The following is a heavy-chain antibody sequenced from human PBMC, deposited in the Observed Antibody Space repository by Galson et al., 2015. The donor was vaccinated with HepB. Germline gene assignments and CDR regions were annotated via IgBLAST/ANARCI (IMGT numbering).Heavy chain of an antibody. Sequence: SVKVSCKASGGTFSSYAISWVRQAPGQGLEWMGRINPNSGGTNYAQKFQGRVTMTRDTSISTAYMELSRLRSDDTAVYYCARDSPWFDPWGQGTLVTVSS. J-gene: IGHJ5*02. CDR1: GGTFSSYA. CDR3: ARDSPWFDP. CDR2: INPNSGGT. V-gene: IGHV1-2*06.